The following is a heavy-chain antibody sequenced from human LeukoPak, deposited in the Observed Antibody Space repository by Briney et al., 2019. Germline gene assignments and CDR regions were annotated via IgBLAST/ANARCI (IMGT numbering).Heavy chain of an antibody. J-gene: IGHJ3*02. Sequence: GESLKISCEVYGYSFTTYWFGWVRQMPGKGLEWMGTFNPGDSDIRYSPSFQGQVTISADKSISTAYLQWSSLKASDTAMYYCARHVSSSRVAFDIWGQGTMVTVSS. CDR3: ARHVSSSRVAFDI. CDR2: FNPGDSDI. V-gene: IGHV5-51*01. D-gene: IGHD2-2*01. CDR1: GYSFTTYW.